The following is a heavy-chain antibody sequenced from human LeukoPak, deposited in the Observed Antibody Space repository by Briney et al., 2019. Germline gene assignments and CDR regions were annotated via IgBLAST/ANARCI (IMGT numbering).Heavy chain of an antibody. CDR3: ARDQSPTIAAAA. CDR1: GYTFTSYY. CDR2: INPSGGST. Sequence: ASVKVSCKASGYTFTSYYMHWVRQAPGQGLEWMGIINPSGGSTSYAQKFQGRVTMTRDTSTSTVYMELSRLRSDDTAVYYCARDQSPTIAAAAWGQGTLVTVSS. V-gene: IGHV1-46*01. J-gene: IGHJ5*02. D-gene: IGHD6-13*01.